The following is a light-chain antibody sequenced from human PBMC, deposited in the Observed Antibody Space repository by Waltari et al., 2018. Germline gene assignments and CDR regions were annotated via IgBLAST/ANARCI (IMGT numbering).Light chain of an antibody. CDR1: QSVSSNS. V-gene: IGKV3-20*01. CDR3: QQYGRSPWT. Sequence: FVLMQSPGTLSLSPGERVTLSCRASQSVSSNSLAWYQQKPGQAPRLLIYDASNRATGIADRFGGSGSGTDFTLTISRLEPEDVAVYYCQQYGRSPWTFGQGTKVESK. CDR2: DAS. J-gene: IGKJ1*01.